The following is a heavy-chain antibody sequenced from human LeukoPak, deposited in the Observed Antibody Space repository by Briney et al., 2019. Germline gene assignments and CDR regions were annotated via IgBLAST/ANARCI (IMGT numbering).Heavy chain of an antibody. J-gene: IGHJ6*03. CDR3: ARDEDNSGRYYYYMDV. CDR2: IYHSGST. Sequence: SETLSLTCTVSGGSVSSGTYYWNWIRQPPGKGLEWIGYIYHSGSTNYNPSLKSRATISIDTSKNQFSLNLRYVTAADTAVCYCARDEDNSGRYYYYMDVWGKGTTVTVSS. CDR1: GGSVSSGTYY. V-gene: IGHV4-61*01. D-gene: IGHD3-22*01.